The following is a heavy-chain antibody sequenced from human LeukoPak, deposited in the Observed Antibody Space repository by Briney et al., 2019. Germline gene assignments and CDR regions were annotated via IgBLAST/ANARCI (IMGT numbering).Heavy chain of an antibody. V-gene: IGHV1-8*02. J-gene: IGHJ5*02. CDR3: ARDLGDYYGSGSYLGWFDP. Sequence: GASVKVSCKASGYTFTSYDINWVRQVTGQGLEWMGWMNPNSGDTGYAQKFQGRVNMTRNTSISTAYMELSRLRSDDTAVYYCARDLGDYYGSGSYLGWFDPWGQGTMVTVSS. CDR1: GYTFTSYD. CDR2: MNPNSGDT. D-gene: IGHD3-10*01.